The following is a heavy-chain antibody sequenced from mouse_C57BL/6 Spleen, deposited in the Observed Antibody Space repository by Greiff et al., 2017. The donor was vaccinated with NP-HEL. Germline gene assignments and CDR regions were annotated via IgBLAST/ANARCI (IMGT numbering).Heavy chain of an antibody. D-gene: IGHD2-14*01. Sequence: QVQLQQSGPELVKPGASVKISCKASGYAFSSSWMNWVKQRPGKGLEWIGRIYPGDGDTNYNGKFKGKATLTADKSSSTAYMQLSSLTSEDSAVYFCAREIGDYCDYWGQGTTLTVSS. J-gene: IGHJ2*01. CDR2: IYPGDGDT. CDR3: AREIGDYCDY. CDR1: GYAFSSSW. V-gene: IGHV1-82*01.